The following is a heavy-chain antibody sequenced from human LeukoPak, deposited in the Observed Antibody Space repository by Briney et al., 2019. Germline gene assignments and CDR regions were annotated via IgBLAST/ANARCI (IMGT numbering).Heavy chain of an antibody. V-gene: IGHV4-61*02. D-gene: IGHD3-10*01. J-gene: IGHJ4*02. Sequence: PSETLSLTCTVSGGSISSGSYYWSWIRQPAGKGLEWIGRIYTSGSTNYNPSLKSRVTISVDTSKNQFSLKLSSVTAADTAVYYCARDPDYYGSGTYWGQGTLVTVSS. CDR1: GGSISSGSYY. CDR2: IYTSGST. CDR3: ARDPDYYGSGTY.